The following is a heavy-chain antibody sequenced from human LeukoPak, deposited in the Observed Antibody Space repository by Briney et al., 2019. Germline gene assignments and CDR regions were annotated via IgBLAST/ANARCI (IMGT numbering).Heavy chain of an antibody. J-gene: IGHJ4*02. V-gene: IGHV1-3*01. CDR2: VNGGNDKT. D-gene: IGHD3-22*01. Sequence: GASVKVSCKASGYTFIRYALHWLRQAPGQRPEWMGWVNGGNDKTAYSKKFQGRVTITRDSSASTTYMELSSLRPEDTAVYYCARDFDSSFSFDYWGQGTLVTVSS. CDR3: ARDFDSSFSFDY. CDR1: GYTFIRYA.